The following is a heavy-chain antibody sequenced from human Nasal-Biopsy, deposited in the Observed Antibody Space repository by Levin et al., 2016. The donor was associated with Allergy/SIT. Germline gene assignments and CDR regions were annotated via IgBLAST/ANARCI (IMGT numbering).Heavy chain of an antibody. V-gene: IGHV3-33*01. CDR3: ARDYGSGSYRYYGMDV. CDR2: IWYDGSKK. CDR1: GFTFTHYG. Sequence: GGSLRLSCAASGFTFTHYGMHWVRQAPGQGLEWVAVIWYDGSKKNYADSVKGRFTISRDNSKNTLYLQMNSLRAEDTAVYYCARDYGSGSYRYYGMDVWGQGTTVTVFS. D-gene: IGHD3-10*01. J-gene: IGHJ6*02.